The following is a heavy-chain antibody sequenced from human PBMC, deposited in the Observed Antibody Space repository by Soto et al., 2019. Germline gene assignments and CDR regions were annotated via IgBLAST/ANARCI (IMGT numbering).Heavy chain of an antibody. Sequence: PGGSLRLSCAASGFTFSSYDMHWVRQATGKCLEWVSAIGTAGDTYYPGSVKGRFTISSENAKNSLYLQMNSLRAGDTAVYYCARGNSYYDSSGYYFRFDYWGQGTLVNVSS. V-gene: IGHV3-13*01. D-gene: IGHD3-22*01. J-gene: IGHJ4*02. CDR2: IGTAGDT. CDR3: ARGNSYYDSSGYYFRFDY. CDR1: GFTFSSYD.